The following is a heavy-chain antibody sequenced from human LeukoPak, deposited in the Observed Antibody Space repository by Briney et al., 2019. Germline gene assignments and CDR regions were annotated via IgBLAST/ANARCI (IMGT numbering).Heavy chain of an antibody. Sequence: SETLSLTCTVSGGSISSYYWSWIRQPPGKGLEWIGYIYYSGSTNYNPSLKSRVTISVDTSKNQFSLKLSSVTAADTAVYYCARGESYHYFDYWGQGTLVTVSS. D-gene: IGHD1-26*01. CDR3: ARGESYHYFDY. J-gene: IGHJ4*02. CDR1: GGSISSYY. V-gene: IGHV4-59*01. CDR2: IYYSGST.